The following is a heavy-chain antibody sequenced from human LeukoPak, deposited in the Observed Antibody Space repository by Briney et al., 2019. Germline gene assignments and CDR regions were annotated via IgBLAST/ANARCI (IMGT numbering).Heavy chain of an antibody. V-gene: IGHV4-39*07. CDR1: GGSISSGGYY. CDR3: ARVRSGWYQQTNWFDP. CDR2: INHSGST. D-gene: IGHD6-19*01. Sequence: SETLSLTCTVSGGSISSGGYYWSWIRQHPGKGLEWIGEINHSGSTNYNPSLKSRVTISVDTSKNQFSLKLSSVTAADTAVYYCARVRSGWYQQTNWFDPWGQGTLVTVSS. J-gene: IGHJ5*02.